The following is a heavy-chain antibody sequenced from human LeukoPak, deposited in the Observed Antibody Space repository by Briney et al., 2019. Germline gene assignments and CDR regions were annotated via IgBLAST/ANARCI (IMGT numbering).Heavy chain of an antibody. CDR2: VDPEDGET. D-gene: IGHD5/OR15-5a*01. J-gene: IGHJ4*02. CDR3: ATGSMSLPSSFDY. Sequence: ASVKVSCKVSGYTFTDYYMHWVQQAPGKGLEWTGLVDPEDGETIYAEKFQGRVTITADTSTDTAYMELSSLRSEDTAVYYCATGSMSLPSSFDYWGQGTLVTVSS. V-gene: IGHV1-69-2*01. CDR1: GYTFTDYY.